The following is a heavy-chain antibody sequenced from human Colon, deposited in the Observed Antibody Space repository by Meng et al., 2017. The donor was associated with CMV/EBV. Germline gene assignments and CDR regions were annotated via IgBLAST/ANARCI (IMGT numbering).Heavy chain of an antibody. D-gene: IGHD2-21*01. CDR2: MNPDSGHT. V-gene: IGHV1-8*01. CDR1: GYSFTMYD. CDR3: VRGRVVGGG. J-gene: IGHJ4*02. Sequence: KVFCKTSGYSFTMYDIYWVRQASGQGLEWMGWMNPDSGHTAYAQKFQGRITMTRDTSVTTAYLEITSLRSDDTAVYYCVRGRVVGGGWGQGTLVTVSS.